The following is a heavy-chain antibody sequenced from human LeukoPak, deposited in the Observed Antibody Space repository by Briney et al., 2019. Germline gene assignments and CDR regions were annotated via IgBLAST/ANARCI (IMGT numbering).Heavy chain of an antibody. Sequence: SETLSLTCAVYGGSFSGYYWSWIRQPPGKGLEWIGEINHSGSTNYNPSLKSRVTISVDTSKNQFSLKLSSVTAADTAVYYCARVPLTTVTTGAVGEKDYYYGMDVWGQGTTVTVSS. CDR1: GGSFSGYY. J-gene: IGHJ6*02. V-gene: IGHV4-34*01. CDR3: ARVPLTTVTTGAVGEKDYYYGMDV. D-gene: IGHD4-11*01. CDR2: INHSGST.